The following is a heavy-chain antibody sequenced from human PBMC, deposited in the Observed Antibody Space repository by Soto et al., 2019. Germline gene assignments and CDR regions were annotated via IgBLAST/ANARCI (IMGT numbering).Heavy chain of an antibody. CDR1: GFTFRSYS. CDR3: AREGWPLLQTGMDV. V-gene: IGHV3-48*02. J-gene: IGHJ6*02. Sequence: PEGSLRLSCAASGFTFRSYSMNWVRQAPGKGLEWVSYISSSNRTINYADSVKGRFIISRDNAKNSLYLQMHSLRDEDTAVYYCAREGWPLLQTGMDVWGQGTTGTVSS. D-gene: IGHD2-15*01. CDR2: ISSSNRTI.